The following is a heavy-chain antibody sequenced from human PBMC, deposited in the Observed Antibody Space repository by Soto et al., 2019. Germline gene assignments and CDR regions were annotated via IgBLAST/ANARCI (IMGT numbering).Heavy chain of an antibody. CDR1: GGSISSSHW. J-gene: IGHJ3*01. Sequence: QVQLQESGPGLLKPSGTLSLTCAVSGGSISSSHWWPWVRQSPGKGLEYIGEISHSGTSTYNPSLKGRVTLSVDKSKNHFSLTMTSVTAADTAVYYCARVVLTISRGAFDAWGQGTLVIVSS. V-gene: IGHV4-4*02. CDR2: ISHSGTS. CDR3: ARVVLTISRGAFDA. D-gene: IGHD3-9*01.